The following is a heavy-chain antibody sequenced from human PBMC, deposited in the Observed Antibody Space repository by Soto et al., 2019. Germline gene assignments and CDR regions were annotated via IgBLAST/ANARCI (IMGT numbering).Heavy chain of an antibody. Sequence: GASVKVSCKASGYTFTSYGISWVRQAPGQGLEWMGWISAYNGNTNYAQKLQGRVTMTTDTSTSTAYMELRSLRSDDTAVYYCARDLKAIAAAGKGCDIWGQGTMVTVSS. CDR3: ARDLKAIAAAGKGCDI. V-gene: IGHV1-18*01. CDR2: ISAYNGNT. J-gene: IGHJ3*02. CDR1: GYTFTSYG. D-gene: IGHD6-13*01.